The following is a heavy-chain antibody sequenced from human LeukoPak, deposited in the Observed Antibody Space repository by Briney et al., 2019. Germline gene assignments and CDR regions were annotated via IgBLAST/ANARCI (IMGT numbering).Heavy chain of an antibody. J-gene: IGHJ4*02. D-gene: IGHD3-22*01. V-gene: IGHV4-61*02. CDR1: CGSISSGSYY. CDR3: ARDYYDSSGYYWGYFDY. CDR2: IYTSGST. Sequence: SETLSLTCTVSCGSISSGSYYWSWIRQPAGKGLEWIGRIYTSGSTNYNPSLKSRVTISVDTSKNQFSLKLSSVTAADTAVYYCARDYYDSSGYYWGYFDYWGQGTLVTVSS.